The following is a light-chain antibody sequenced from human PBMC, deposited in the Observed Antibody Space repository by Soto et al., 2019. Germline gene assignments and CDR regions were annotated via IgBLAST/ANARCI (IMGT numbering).Light chain of an antibody. V-gene: IGKV1-5*03. CDR3: QQYNKWPPIT. CDR1: QSISSW. J-gene: IGKJ5*01. CDR2: KAS. Sequence: DIQMTQSPSTLSASVGDRVAITCRASQSISSWLAWYQQKPGKAPKLLIYKASSLESGVPSRFSGSGSGTEFTLTISSLQSEDSAVYYCQQYNKWPPITFGQGTRLEIK.